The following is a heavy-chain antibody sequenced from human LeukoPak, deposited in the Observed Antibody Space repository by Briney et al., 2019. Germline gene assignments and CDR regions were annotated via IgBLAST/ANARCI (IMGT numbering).Heavy chain of an antibody. Sequence: PSQTLSLTCTVSGGSISSGSYYWSWIRQPAGKGLEWSGRIYTSGSTNYNPSLKSRVTISVDTSKNQFSLKLSSVTAADTAVYYCARGPLPPSELNWFDPWGQGTLVTVSS. CDR2: IYTSGST. V-gene: IGHV4-61*02. D-gene: IGHD1-26*01. CDR1: GGSISSGSYY. J-gene: IGHJ5*02. CDR3: ARGPLPPSELNWFDP.